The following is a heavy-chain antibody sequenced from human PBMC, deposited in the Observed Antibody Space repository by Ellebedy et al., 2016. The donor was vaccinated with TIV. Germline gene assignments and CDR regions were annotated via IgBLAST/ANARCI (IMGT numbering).Heavy chain of an antibody. Sequence: PGGSLRLSCAASGFTFSGSAIHWVRQASGKGLEWVGRIRSKANSYATAYAASVEGRFGISRDDSENTAYLQMNSLKTEDTAVYYCTRLVDWSGGSCYLHFEDWGQGTLVTVSS. CDR1: GFTFSGSA. V-gene: IGHV3-73*01. CDR3: TRLVDWSGGSCYLHFED. CDR2: IRSKANSYAT. D-gene: IGHD2-15*01. J-gene: IGHJ4*02.